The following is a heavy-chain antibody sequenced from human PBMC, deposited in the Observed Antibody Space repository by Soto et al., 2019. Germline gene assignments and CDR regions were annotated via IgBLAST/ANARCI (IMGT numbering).Heavy chain of an antibody. J-gene: IGHJ4*02. D-gene: IGHD3-3*01. Sequence: GGSLRLSCAASGFTFSSYSMNWVRQAPGKGLEWVSSNSSNSNYIYYAETVKGRITISRDNAKNSLYLQMNSLRAEDTAVYYCARDRFKGLDYWGQGTLVTVSS. CDR3: ARDRFKGLDY. CDR2: NSSNSNYI. CDR1: GFTFSSYS. V-gene: IGHV3-21*01.